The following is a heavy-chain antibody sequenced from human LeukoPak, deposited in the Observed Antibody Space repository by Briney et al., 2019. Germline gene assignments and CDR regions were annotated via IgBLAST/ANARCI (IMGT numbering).Heavy chain of an antibody. CDR2: ISGSGDNT. CDR3: ACTAYYYYYLDV. V-gene: IGHV3-23*01. CDR1: GFTFSSHA. D-gene: IGHD5-18*01. Sequence: PGGSLRLSCAASGFTFSSHAMSWVRQAPGEGLEWVSAISGSGDNTHYADSVKGRFTISRDNSKNTLYLHMSSLRAEDTAVYYCACTAYYYYYLDVWGKGTTVTVSS. J-gene: IGHJ6*03.